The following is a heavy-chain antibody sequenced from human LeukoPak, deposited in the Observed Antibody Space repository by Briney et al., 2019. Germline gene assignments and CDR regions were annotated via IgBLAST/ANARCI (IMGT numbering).Heavy chain of an antibody. J-gene: IGHJ4*02. Sequence: SVKVSCKASGGTFSSYTISWVRQAPGQGLEWMGRIIPILGIANYAQKFQGRVTITADKSTSPAYMELSSLRSEDTAVYYCARSWNYDFWSGFDYWGQGTLVTVSS. D-gene: IGHD3-3*01. CDR2: IIPILGIA. CDR3: ARSWNYDFWSGFDY. V-gene: IGHV1-69*02. CDR1: GGTFSSYT.